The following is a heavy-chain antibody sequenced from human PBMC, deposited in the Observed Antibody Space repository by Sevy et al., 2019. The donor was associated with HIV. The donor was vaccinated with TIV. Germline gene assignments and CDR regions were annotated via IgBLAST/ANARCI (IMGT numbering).Heavy chain of an antibody. Sequence: GGSLRLSCAASGFTFSSYGMHWVRQAPGKGLEWVAFIRYDGSNKYYADSVKGRFTISRDNSKNTLYLQMNSLRAEDTAVHYCAKDKYSSGWYEYGMDVWGQGTTVTVSS. CDR1: GFTFSSYG. D-gene: IGHD6-19*01. J-gene: IGHJ6*02. CDR2: IRYDGSNK. V-gene: IGHV3-30*02. CDR3: AKDKYSSGWYEYGMDV.